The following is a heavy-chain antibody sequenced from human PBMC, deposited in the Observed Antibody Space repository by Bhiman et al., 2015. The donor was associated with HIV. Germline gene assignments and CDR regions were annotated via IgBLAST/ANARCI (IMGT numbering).Heavy chain of an antibody. D-gene: IGHD3-10*01. J-gene: IGHJ5*02. CDR3: ARHLKTYSFSSGSYPRP. Sequence: QVQLVESGGGVVQPGRSLRLSCAASGFTFSIYAMHWVRQAPGKGLEWVAVISYDGNNKYYTDSVKGRFTISRDNSKNTLSLEMNSLRAEDTAVYYCARHLKTYSFSSGSYPRPWGQGTLVTVSS. V-gene: IGHV3-30*04. CDR2: ISYDGNNK. CDR1: GFTFSIYA.